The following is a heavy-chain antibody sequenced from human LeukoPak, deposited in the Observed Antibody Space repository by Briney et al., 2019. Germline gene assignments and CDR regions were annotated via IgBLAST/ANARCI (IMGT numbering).Heavy chain of an antibody. Sequence: GGSLRLSCAASGFTFSDYYMSWIRQSPGKGLEWISYITSSSSTIDYADSVKGRFIISRDNVNNVLYLQMNSLRAEDTAVYYCARGWSNRYFEYWGQGTPVTVSS. CDR1: GFTFSDYY. V-gene: IGHV3-11*01. CDR3: ARGWSNRYFEY. D-gene: IGHD6-13*01. CDR2: ITSSSSTI. J-gene: IGHJ4*02.